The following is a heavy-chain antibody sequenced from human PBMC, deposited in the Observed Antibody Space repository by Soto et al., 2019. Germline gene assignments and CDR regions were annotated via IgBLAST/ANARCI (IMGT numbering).Heavy chain of an antibody. CDR2: ISGSGGST. CDR3: AKDRLTFGGVIAMAAYY. V-gene: IGHV3-23*01. CDR1: GFTFSSYA. D-gene: IGHD3-16*02. Sequence: PGGSLRLSCAASGFTFSSYAMSWVRQAPGKGLEWVSAISGSGGSTYYADSVKGRFTISRDNSKSTLYLQMNSLRAEDTAVYYCAKDRLTFGGVIAMAAYYWGQGTLVTVSS. J-gene: IGHJ4*02.